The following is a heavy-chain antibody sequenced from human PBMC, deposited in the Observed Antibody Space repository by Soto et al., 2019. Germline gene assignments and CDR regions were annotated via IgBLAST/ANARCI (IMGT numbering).Heavy chain of an antibody. CDR2: ISSSISTM. D-gene: IGHD5-18*01. V-gene: IGHV3-48*02. CDR3: AREVRDTAVADFDY. J-gene: IGHJ4*02. Sequence: EVQLVESGGGLVQPGGSLRLSCAASGFTFSSYSMNWVRQAPGKGLEWLSYISSSISTMHYADSVKGRFTISRDNAKNSLYLQINSLRDDDTAVYYCAREVRDTAVADFDYCGQGTLVTVSS. CDR1: GFTFSSYS.